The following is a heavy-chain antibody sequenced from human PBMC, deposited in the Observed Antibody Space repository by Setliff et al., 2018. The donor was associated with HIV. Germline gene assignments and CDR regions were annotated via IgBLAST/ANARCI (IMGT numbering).Heavy chain of an antibody. V-gene: IGHV4-39*07. J-gene: IGHJ3*02. CDR1: GGSIRSTSHY. Sequence: SETLSLTCTVSGGSIRSTSHYWGWIRQPPGKGLERIGSIYYSGSTHYNPSLKSRVPVSKDTTKNQLSLRLSSVTAADTAVYYCARSLLEWLLFPLHDGLDMWGQGTMVTVSS. CDR2: IYYSGST. CDR3: ARSLLEWLLFPLHDGLDM. D-gene: IGHD3-3*01.